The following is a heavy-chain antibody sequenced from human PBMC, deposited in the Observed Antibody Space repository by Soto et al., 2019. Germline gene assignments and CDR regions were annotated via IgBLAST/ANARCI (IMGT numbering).Heavy chain of an antibody. CDR3: ARSSGSYWWEFDY. D-gene: IGHD3-10*01. Sequence: QVQLVESGGGLVKPAGSLRLSCAASGFTFSDYYMSWIRQAPGKGLEWISYISSSGNYADYADSMKCRFSISRDNAKNSLYLQVHSLRAEDTAVYYCARSSGSYWWEFDYWGQGTLVNVSS. J-gene: IGHJ4*02. CDR2: ISSSGNYA. CDR1: GFTFSDYY. V-gene: IGHV3-11*06.